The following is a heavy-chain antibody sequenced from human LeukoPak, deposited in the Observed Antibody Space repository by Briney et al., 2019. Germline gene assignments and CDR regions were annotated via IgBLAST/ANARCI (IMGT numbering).Heavy chain of an antibody. Sequence: GGSLRLSCAASGFPFSSYVMSWVRQAPGKGLEWFPGISGNGGSTFYADSVKGRFTISRDNSKDTLYLQMNSLRAEDTAVYYCAKAAGSGGSWYVVFDYWGQGTLVTVSS. D-gene: IGHD6-13*01. CDR1: GFPFSSYV. CDR3: AKAAGSGGSWYVVFDY. CDR2: ISGNGGST. V-gene: IGHV3-23*01. J-gene: IGHJ4*02.